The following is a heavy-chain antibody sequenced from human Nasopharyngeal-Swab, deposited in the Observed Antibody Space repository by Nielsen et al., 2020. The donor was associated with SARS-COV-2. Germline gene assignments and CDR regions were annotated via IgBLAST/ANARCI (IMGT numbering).Heavy chain of an antibody. Sequence: GESLKISCAASGFTFNTYAMTWVRQAPGKGLVWVSAIGDTGDSTYYADSVKGRFTISRDNSKNTLYLQMNSLRAEDTAVYYCAKDLQGYSGSYFNWGQGTLVTVSS. CDR2: IGDTGDST. J-gene: IGHJ4*02. CDR1: GFTFNTYA. V-gene: IGHV3-23*01. D-gene: IGHD1-26*01. CDR3: AKDLQGYSGSYFN.